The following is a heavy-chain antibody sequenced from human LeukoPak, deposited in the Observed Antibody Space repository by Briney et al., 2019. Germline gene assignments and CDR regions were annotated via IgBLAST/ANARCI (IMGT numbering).Heavy chain of an antibody. Sequence: SETLSLTCTVSGGSISSYYWSWIRQPAGKGLEWIGRIYTSGSTDYNASLKSRVSMSVDTSKNQFSLKLSSVTAADTAVFYCARENSGNYREFDYWGQGTLDTVSS. CDR2: IYTSGST. D-gene: IGHD1-26*01. CDR1: GGSISSYY. J-gene: IGHJ4*02. CDR3: ARENSGNYREFDY. V-gene: IGHV4-4*07.